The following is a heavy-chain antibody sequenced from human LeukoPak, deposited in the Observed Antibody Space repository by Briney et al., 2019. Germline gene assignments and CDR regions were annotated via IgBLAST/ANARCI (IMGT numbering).Heavy chain of an antibody. D-gene: IGHD6-19*01. J-gene: IGHJ5*02. Sequence: SETLSLTCVVSGGSVSSSGYYWGWIRQHPGKGLEWIGYIYYSGSTYYNPSLKSRVTISVDTSKNQFSLKLSSVTAADTAVYYCASSGIAVAAGPGWFDPWGQGTLVTVSS. CDR1: GGSVSSSGYY. CDR2: IYYSGST. V-gene: IGHV4-31*11. CDR3: ASSGIAVAAGPGWFDP.